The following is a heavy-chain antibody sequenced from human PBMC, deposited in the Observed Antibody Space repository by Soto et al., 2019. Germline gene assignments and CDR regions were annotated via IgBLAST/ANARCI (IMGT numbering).Heavy chain of an antibody. CDR3: EKGRGGSGSLTPRVDF. D-gene: IGHD3-10*01. Sequence: EVQLLESGGGLVQPGGSLRLSCAASGFTFNNYAMTWVRQAPGKGLEWVSAISCGGDTTSYADSVKGRFTVSRDGSKNTMYLQMSRLRAEDTALYYCEKGRGGSGSLTPRVDFWGQGTLVTVSS. CDR1: GFTFNNYA. V-gene: IGHV3-23*01. CDR2: ISCGGDTT. J-gene: IGHJ4*02.